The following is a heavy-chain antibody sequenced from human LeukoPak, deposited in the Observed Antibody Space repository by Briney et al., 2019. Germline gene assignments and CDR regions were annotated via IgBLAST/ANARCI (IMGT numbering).Heavy chain of an antibody. J-gene: IGHJ4*02. CDR2: IYYSGST. D-gene: IGHD3-10*01. V-gene: IGHV4-59*01. Sequence: PSETLSLTCTVSGGSISSYYWSWIRQPPGKGLEWIGYIYYSGSTNYNPSLKGRVTISVDTSKNQFSLKLSSVTAADTAVYYCARGLKISSGFDYWGQGTLVTVSS. CDR1: GGSISSYY. CDR3: ARGLKISSGFDY.